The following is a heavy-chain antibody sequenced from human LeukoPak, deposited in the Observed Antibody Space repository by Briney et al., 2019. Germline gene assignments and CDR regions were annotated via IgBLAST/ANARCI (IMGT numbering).Heavy chain of an antibody. D-gene: IGHD3-9*01. V-gene: IGHV4-59*12. CDR1: GGSISSYY. CDR3: ASPLRYFDWLMFYDAFDI. J-gene: IGHJ3*02. CDR2: IYYSGST. Sequence: SETLSLTCTVSGGSISSYYWSWIRQPPGKGLEWIGYIYYSGSTNYNPSLKSRVTISVDTSKNQFSLKLSSVTAADTAVYYCASPLRYFDWLMFYDAFDIWGQGTMVTVSS.